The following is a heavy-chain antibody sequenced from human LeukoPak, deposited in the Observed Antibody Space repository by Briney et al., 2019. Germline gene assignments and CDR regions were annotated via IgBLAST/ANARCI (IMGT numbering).Heavy chain of an antibody. D-gene: IGHD2-8*01. CDR1: GGSISSNGYY. Sequence: SETLSLTCSVSGGSISSNGYYWGWIRQPPGKGLEWIGSISYSGNTYYTPSLESRVTISVDTSKNQFSLKLTSVTAADTAVYYCAKWGDGMDVWGQGTTVTVSS. V-gene: IGHV4-39*07. CDR3: AKWGDGMDV. CDR2: ISYSGNT. J-gene: IGHJ6*02.